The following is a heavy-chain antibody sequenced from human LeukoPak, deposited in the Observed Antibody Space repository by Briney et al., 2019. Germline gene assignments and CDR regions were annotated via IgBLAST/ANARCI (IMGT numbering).Heavy chain of an antibody. Sequence: PSETLSLTCTVSGGSISSGDYYWSWIRQPPGKGLECIGYIYYSGSTYYNPSLKSRVTISVDTSKNQFSLKLSSVTAADTAVYYCARAILATIPYYFDYWGQGTLVTVSS. D-gene: IGHD5-24*01. J-gene: IGHJ4*02. V-gene: IGHV4-30-4*08. CDR1: GGSISSGDYY. CDR3: ARAILATIPYYFDY. CDR2: IYYSGST.